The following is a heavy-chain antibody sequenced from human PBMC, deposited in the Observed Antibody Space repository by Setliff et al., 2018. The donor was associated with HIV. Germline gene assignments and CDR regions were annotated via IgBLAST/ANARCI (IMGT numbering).Heavy chain of an antibody. V-gene: IGHV4-59*01. CDR3: ARENYYDQTGAFDI. J-gene: IGHJ3*02. D-gene: IGHD3-22*01. CDR2: IYYSGST. CDR1: GGSISYYY. Sequence: SETLSLTCTVSGGSISYYYWSWIRQPPGKGLEWIGYIYYSGSTNYNPSLKSRVTMSLDTSKNQFSLKLTSVTAADTAVYYCARENYYDQTGAFDIWGQGTMVTVS.